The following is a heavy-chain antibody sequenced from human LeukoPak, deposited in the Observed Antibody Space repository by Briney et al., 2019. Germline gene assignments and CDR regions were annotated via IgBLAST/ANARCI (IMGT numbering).Heavy chain of an antibody. CDR1: GYSISSGYY. J-gene: IGHJ4*02. D-gene: IGHD2-2*01. CDR3: ARSDRLVPAALEYYFDY. V-gene: IGHV4-38-2*02. CDR2: IYHSGST. Sequence: SETLSLTCTVSGYSISSGYYWGWIRQPPGKGLEWIGSIYHSGSTYYNPSLKSRVTISVDTSKNQFSLKLSYLTAADPAVYYCARSDRLVPAALEYYFDYWGQGTLVTVSS.